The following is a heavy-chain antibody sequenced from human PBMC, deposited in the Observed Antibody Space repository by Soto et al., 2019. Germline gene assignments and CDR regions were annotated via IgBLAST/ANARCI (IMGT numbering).Heavy chain of an antibody. Sequence: ETLSLTCAFYGGSFDDFYWSWVRQSPGKGLEWIGEISHDGGTNYSPSLASRISISADTSKNQFSLHLKSVTAADTGLYYCARGQLVWYGDLTPYYRDMDVWGQGTTVTVSS. CDR3: ARGQLVWYGDLTPYYRDMDV. CDR1: GGSFDDFY. J-gene: IGHJ6*02. V-gene: IGHV4-34*01. D-gene: IGHD3-10*01. CDR2: ISHDGGT.